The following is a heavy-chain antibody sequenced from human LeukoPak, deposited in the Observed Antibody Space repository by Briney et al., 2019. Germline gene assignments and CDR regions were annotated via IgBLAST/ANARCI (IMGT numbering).Heavy chain of an antibody. D-gene: IGHD2-15*01. Sequence: SVKLSCKASGYTFTSYDINWVRQATGQGLEWMGWMNLNSGNTGYAQKFQGRVTMTRNTSISTAYMELSSLRSEDTAVYYCARGRVVVAATDYYYYYGMDVWGQGTTVTVSS. J-gene: IGHJ6*02. CDR1: GYTFTSYD. CDR2: MNLNSGNT. V-gene: IGHV1-8*01. CDR3: ARGRVVVAATDYYYYYGMDV.